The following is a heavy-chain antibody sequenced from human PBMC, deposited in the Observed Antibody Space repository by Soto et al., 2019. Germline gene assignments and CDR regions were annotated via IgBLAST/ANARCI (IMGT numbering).Heavy chain of an antibody. V-gene: IGHV3-23*01. Sequence: EVQLLESGGGLVQPGGSLRLSCTASGGTFSDHAMTWVRQAPGKGLEWVSGISGGGSGAYYADSVKGRFTVSRANSKNTLFLQMDSLRAEDTAVYYCAIDLWWYTHWGQGTLVTVSS. D-gene: IGHD2-15*01. J-gene: IGHJ4*02. CDR3: AIDLWWYTH. CDR1: GGTFSDHA. CDR2: ISGGGSGA.